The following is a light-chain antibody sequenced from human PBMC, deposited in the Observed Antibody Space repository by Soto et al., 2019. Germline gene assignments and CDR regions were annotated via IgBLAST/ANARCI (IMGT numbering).Light chain of an antibody. J-gene: IGKJ5*01. CDR1: QSVSSN. V-gene: IGKV3-15*01. Sequence: EIVMTQSPATLSVSPGERATLSCRASQSVSSNLAWYQQKPGQAPRLLIYGASTRATGIPARFSGSGSGTEFTLTFSSLQSEDFAVYYCQQYNNWPPPITFGQGTRLEIK. CDR3: QQYNNWPPPIT. CDR2: GAS.